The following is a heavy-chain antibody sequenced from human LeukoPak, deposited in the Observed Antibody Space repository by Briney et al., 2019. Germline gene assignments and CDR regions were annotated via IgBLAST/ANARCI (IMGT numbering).Heavy chain of an antibody. V-gene: IGHV3-23*01. D-gene: IGHD3-16*01. CDR1: GFTFSHYG. J-gene: IGHJ6*03. CDR2: IPRNGGST. Sequence: PGGSLRLSCAASGFTFSHYGMHWVRQAPGKGLEWVSSIPRNGGSTYYADSVKGRFTISRDNSKNTLYVQMNSLRVDDTAVYYCAKAPRFGDHAAEYFYYYMDVWGKGTTVTVSS. CDR3: AKAPRFGDHAAEYFYYYMDV.